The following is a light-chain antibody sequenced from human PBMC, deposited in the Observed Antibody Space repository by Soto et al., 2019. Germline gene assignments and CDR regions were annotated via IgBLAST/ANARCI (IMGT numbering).Light chain of an antibody. CDR1: QSVSSSY. V-gene: IGKV3-20*01. J-gene: IGKJ1*01. CDR3: QQHGSSPRT. Sequence: EIVLTQSPGTLSSSPGERAALSCRASQSVSSSYLAWYQQRPGQAPRLLIYGASSRATGIPDRFSGSGSGTDFTLTISRLEPEDFAVFYCQQHGSSPRTFGQGTKADIK. CDR2: GAS.